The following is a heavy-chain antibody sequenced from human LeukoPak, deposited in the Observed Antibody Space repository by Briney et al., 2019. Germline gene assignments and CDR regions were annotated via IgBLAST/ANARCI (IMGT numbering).Heavy chain of an antibody. Sequence: ASVKVSCKASGYTFTSYDINWVRQATGQGLEWMGWMNPNSGNTGYAQKFQGRVTMARNTSISTAYMELSSLRSEDTAVYYCAMSKRWFGELPTDYWGQGTLVTVSS. CDR3: AMSKRWFGELPTDY. J-gene: IGHJ4*02. CDR2: MNPNSGNT. CDR1: GYTFTSYD. D-gene: IGHD3-10*01. V-gene: IGHV1-8*01.